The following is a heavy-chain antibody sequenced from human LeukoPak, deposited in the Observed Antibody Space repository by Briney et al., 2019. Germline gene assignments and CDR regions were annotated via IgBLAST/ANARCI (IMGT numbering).Heavy chain of an antibody. D-gene: IGHD6-13*01. CDR3: ARGAFSSSWYRGGLDY. Sequence: SETLSLTCTVSGGSISSYYWSWIRQPPGKGLEWIGYIYYSGSTNCNPSLKSRVTISVDTSKNQFSLKLSSVTAADTAVYYCARGAFSSSWYRGGLDYWGQGTLVTVSS. J-gene: IGHJ4*02. CDR2: IYYSGST. CDR1: GGSISSYY. V-gene: IGHV4-59*01.